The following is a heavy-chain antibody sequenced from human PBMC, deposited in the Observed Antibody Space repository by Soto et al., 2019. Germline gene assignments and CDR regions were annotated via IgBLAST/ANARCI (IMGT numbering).Heavy chain of an antibody. CDR3: ARGSPDYGDFPFDP. CDR1: CGSISSGDYY. Sequence: PSETLSLTCTVSCGSISSGDYYWSWIRQPPGKGLEWIGYIYYSGSTYYNPSLKSRVTISVDTSKNQFSLKLSSVTAADTAVYYCARGSPDYGDFPFDPWGQGTLVTVSS. V-gene: IGHV4-30-4*01. J-gene: IGHJ5*02. CDR2: IYYSGST. D-gene: IGHD4-17*01.